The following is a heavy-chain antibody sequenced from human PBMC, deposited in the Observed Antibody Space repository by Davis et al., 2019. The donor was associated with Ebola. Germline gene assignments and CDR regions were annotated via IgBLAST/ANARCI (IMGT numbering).Heavy chain of an antibody. CDR2: INHSGST. Sequence: MPSETLSPTFAVYGGSFSGYYWSWIRQPPGKGLEWIGEINHSGSTNYNPSLKSRVTISVDTSKNQFSLKLSSVTAADTAVYYCARHAPYSSSWPLDYWGQGTLVTVSS. CDR1: GGSFSGYY. V-gene: IGHV4-34*01. CDR3: ARHAPYSSSWPLDY. D-gene: IGHD6-13*01. J-gene: IGHJ4*02.